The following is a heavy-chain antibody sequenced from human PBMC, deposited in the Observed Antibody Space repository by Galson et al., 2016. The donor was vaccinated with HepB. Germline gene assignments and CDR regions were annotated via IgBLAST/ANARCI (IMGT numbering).Heavy chain of an antibody. CDR3: ARDRDGINYFDY. D-gene: IGHD1-14*01. J-gene: IGHJ4*02. CDR1: GFTFSTYA. V-gene: IGHV3-23*01. Sequence: SLRLSCAASGFTFSTYAMSWVRQAPGKGLEWVSAISGSGGNTYYADSVKGRFTISRDNSKNTLYLQMNSLRAEDTAVYYCARDRDGINYFDYWGQGTLVTVSS. CDR2: ISGSGGNT.